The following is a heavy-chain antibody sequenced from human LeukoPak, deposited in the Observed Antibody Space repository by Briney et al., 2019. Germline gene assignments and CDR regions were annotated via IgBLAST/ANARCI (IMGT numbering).Heavy chain of an antibody. J-gene: IGHJ4*02. D-gene: IGHD5-18*01. CDR2: ISYDGSNK. V-gene: IGHV3-30-3*01. CDR1: RFTFSSYA. Sequence: GGSLRLSCAASRFTFSSYAMHWVRQAPGKGLEWVAVISYDGSNKYYADSVKGRFTISRDNSKNTLYLRMNSLRAEDTAVYYCARGLRDTAMADRDYWGQGTLVTVSS. CDR3: ARGLRDTAMADRDY.